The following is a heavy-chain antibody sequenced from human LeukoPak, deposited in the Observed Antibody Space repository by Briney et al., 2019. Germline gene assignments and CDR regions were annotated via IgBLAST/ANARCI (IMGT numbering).Heavy chain of an antibody. J-gene: IGHJ2*01. CDR3: ARQGSSGYSPADL. D-gene: IGHD3-22*01. Sequence: PGGSLRLSCAASGFTFSSYTMNWVRQAPGKGLEWIGEIYHSGSTNYNPSLKSRVTISVDKSKNQFSLKLSSVTAADTAVYYCARQGSSGYSPADLWGRGTLVTVSS. CDR2: IYHSGST. CDR1: GFTFSSYTM. V-gene: IGHV4-4*02.